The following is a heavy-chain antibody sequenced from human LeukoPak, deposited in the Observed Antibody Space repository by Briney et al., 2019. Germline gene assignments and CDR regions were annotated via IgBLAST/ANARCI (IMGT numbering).Heavy chain of an antibody. CDR3: ARGSSWHDAFDI. Sequence: GGSLRLSCAASAFSLNAYSMNWVRQAPGKGLEWVSSISSSSSYIYYADSVKGRFTISRDNAKNSLYLQMNSLRAEDTAVYYCARGSSWHDAFDIWGQGTMVTVSS. J-gene: IGHJ3*02. D-gene: IGHD6-13*01. CDR2: ISSSSSYI. V-gene: IGHV3-21*01. CDR1: AFSLNAYS.